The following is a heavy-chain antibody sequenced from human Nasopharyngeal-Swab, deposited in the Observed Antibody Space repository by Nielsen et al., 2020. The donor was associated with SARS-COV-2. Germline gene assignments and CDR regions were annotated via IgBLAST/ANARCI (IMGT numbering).Heavy chain of an antibody. CDR2: IYYSGGT. CDR3: ARHTTTIFGVVIIPGFDY. V-gene: IGHV4-39*01. D-gene: IGHD3-3*01. Sequence: PGKGLEWIGSIYYSGGTYYNPSLKSRVTISVDTSKNQFSLKLSSVTAADTAVYYCARHTTTIFGVVIIPGFDYWGQGTLVIVSS. J-gene: IGHJ4*02.